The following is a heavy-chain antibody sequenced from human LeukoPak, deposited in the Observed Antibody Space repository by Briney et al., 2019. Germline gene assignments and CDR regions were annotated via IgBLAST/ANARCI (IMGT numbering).Heavy chain of an antibody. J-gene: IGHJ6*03. V-gene: IGHV7-4-1*02. D-gene: IGHD2-15*01. CDR2: INTNTGNP. Sequence: VASVKVSCKASGYTFTSYAMNWVRQAPGQGLEWMGWINTNTGNPTYAQGFTGRFVFSLDTSVSTAYLQISSLKAEDTAVYYCARLSRSGGSCYQCEYYYYYMDVWGKGTTVTVSS. CDR1: GYTFTSYA. CDR3: ARLSRSGGSCYQCEYYYYYMDV.